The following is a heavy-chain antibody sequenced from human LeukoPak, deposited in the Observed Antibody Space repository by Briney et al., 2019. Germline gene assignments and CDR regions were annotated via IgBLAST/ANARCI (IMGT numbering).Heavy chain of an antibody. J-gene: IGHJ4*02. CDR2: IDGGGGRT. CDR1: GFAFSSYA. CDR3: AKDKFSPILGILHY. D-gene: IGHD1-26*01. V-gene: IGHV3-23*01. Sequence: GGSLRLSCTASGFAFSSYAMSWVRQAPGVGLEWVSAIDGGGGRTWHADSVKGRFTISRDNSKNTLYLQMNSLRAEDTAVYYCAKDKFSPILGILHYWGQGTLVTVSS.